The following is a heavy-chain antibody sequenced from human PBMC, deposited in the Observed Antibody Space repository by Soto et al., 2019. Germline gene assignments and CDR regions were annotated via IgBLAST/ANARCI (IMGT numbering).Heavy chain of an antibody. D-gene: IGHD3-10*01. CDR3: ARGTLTMVRGVIPVWSLNWFDP. CDR1: GGSISSGDYY. V-gene: IGHV4-30-4*01. CDR2: SYYSGST. J-gene: IGHJ5*02. Sequence: SETLSLTCTVSGGSISSGDYYWSWIRQPPGKGLEWIGYSYYSGSTYYNPSLKSRVTISVDTSKNQFSLKLSSVTAADTAVYYCARGTLTMVRGVIPVWSLNWFDPWGQGTLVTVSS.